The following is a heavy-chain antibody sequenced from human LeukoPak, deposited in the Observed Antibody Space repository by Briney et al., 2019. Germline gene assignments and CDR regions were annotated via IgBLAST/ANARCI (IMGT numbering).Heavy chain of an antibody. D-gene: IGHD6-19*01. CDR3: ARLSGGTQWLAPFDY. V-gene: IGHV4-39*01. Sequence: MSSETLSLTCTVPGGSISSSSYYWGWVRQPPGKGLEWIGTVYYSGSTYYIASLKSRLTISVDTSKNQFSLKLSSVTAADTAVYYCARLSGGTQWLAPFDYWGQGTLVTVSS. CDR2: VYYSGST. J-gene: IGHJ4*02. CDR1: GGSISSSSYY.